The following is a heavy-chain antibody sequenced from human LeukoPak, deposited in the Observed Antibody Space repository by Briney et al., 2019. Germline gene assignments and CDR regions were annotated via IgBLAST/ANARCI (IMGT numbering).Heavy chain of an antibody. D-gene: IGHD3-22*01. Sequence: SXTLSLTCTVSGGSISSYYWSWIRQPPGKGLEWIGYIYYSGSTNYNPSLKSRVTISVDTSKNQFSLKLSSVTAADTAVYYCARGNYYDPDWFDPWGQGTLVTVSS. CDR3: ARGNYYDPDWFDP. CDR1: GGSISSYY. CDR2: IYYSGST. J-gene: IGHJ5*02. V-gene: IGHV4-59*01.